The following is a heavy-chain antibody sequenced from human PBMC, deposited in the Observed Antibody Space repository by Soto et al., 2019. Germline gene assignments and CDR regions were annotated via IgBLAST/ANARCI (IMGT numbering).Heavy chain of an antibody. D-gene: IGHD5-12*01. Sequence: SETLSLTCTVSGGSISSYYWSWIRQPPGKGLEWIGYIYYSGSTNYNPSLKSRVTISVDTSKNQFSLKLSSVTAADTAVYYCARVIGAGAFRDAFDIWGQGTMVTVSS. CDR3: ARVIGAGAFRDAFDI. CDR2: IYYSGST. J-gene: IGHJ3*02. V-gene: IGHV4-59*01. CDR1: GGSISSYY.